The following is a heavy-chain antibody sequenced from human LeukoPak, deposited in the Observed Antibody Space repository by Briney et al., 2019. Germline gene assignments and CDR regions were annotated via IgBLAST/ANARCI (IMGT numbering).Heavy chain of an antibody. D-gene: IGHD3-22*01. J-gene: IGHJ3*02. Sequence: GASVKVSCKASGYTFTSYDINWVRQATGQGLEWMGWMNPNSGNAGFAQKFQGRVTMTRNTSISTAYMELSSLRSEDTAVYYCARGVPMIGALGSFDIWGQGTMVTVSS. CDR3: ARGVPMIGALGSFDI. CDR2: MNPNSGNA. CDR1: GYTFTSYD. V-gene: IGHV1-8*01.